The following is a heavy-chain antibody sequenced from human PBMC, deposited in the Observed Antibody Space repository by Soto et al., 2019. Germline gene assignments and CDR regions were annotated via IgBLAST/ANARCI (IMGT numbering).Heavy chain of an antibody. CDR3: AREILWFGEYGGGNWFDP. D-gene: IGHD3-10*01. Sequence: PSETLSLTCTVSGGSISSGDYYWSWIRQPPGKGLEWIGYTYYSGSTYYNPSLKSRVTISVDTSKNQFSLKLSSVTAADTAVYYCAREILWFGEYGGGNWFDPWGQGTLVTVSS. V-gene: IGHV4-30-4*01. CDR2: TYYSGST. CDR1: GGSISSGDYY. J-gene: IGHJ5*02.